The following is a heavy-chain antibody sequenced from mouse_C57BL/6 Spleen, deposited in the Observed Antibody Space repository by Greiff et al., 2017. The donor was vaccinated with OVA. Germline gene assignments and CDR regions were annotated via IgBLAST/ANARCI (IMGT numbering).Heavy chain of an antibody. D-gene: IGHD4-1*01. J-gene: IGHJ2*01. V-gene: IGHV1-59*01. CDR2: IDPSDSYT. CDR1: GYTFTSYW. Sequence: VQLQQPGAELVRPGTSVKLSCKASGYTFTSYWMHWVKQRPRQGLEWIGVIDPSDSYTNYNQKFKGKATLTVDTSSSTAYMQLSSLTSEDSAVYYCARRANWGFDYWGQGTTLTVSS. CDR3: ARRANWGFDY.